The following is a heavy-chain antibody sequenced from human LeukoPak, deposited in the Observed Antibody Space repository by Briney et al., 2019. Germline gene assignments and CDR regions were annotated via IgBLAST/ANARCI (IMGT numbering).Heavy chain of an antibody. Sequence: GGSLRLSCAASGFTFNDYYMSWIRQAPGKGLEWLSYISSSGSMIYYADSVKGRFTISRDNAKNSLYLQMNSLRAEDTAVYYCATETIGRHYDYWGQGTLLTVSS. V-gene: IGHV3-11*04. CDR1: GFTFNDYY. J-gene: IGHJ4*02. CDR3: ATETIGRHYDY. D-gene: IGHD1-14*01. CDR2: ISSSGSMI.